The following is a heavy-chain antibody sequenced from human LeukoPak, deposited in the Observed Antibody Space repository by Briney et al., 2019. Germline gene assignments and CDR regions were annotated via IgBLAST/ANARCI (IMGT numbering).Heavy chain of an antibody. V-gene: IGHV3-30-3*01. CDR3: ARGLTGDR. CDR1: GFTFSSYA. CDR2: ISYDGSNK. D-gene: IGHD7-27*01. Sequence: GGSLRLSCAASGFTFSSYAMHWVRQAPGKGLEWVAVISYDGSNKYYADSVKGRFTISRDNAKNTLYLQMNSLRVEDTAVYYCARGLTGDRWGQGSLVTVSS. J-gene: IGHJ4*02.